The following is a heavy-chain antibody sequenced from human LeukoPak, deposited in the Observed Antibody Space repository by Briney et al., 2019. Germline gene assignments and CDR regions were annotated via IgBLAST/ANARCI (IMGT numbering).Heavy chain of an antibody. J-gene: IGHJ4*02. D-gene: IGHD3-3*01. Sequence: GGSLRLSCAASGFTFRSYLMSWVRQAPGKGLEWVANIKEDGSEKHYGDSVKGRFTISRDNAKNSLYLQMNSLRAEDTAVYYCAKDGAADDFWSGYYVDSWGQGTLVTVSS. CDR1: GFTFRSYL. V-gene: IGHV3-7*01. CDR2: IKEDGSEK. CDR3: AKDGAADDFWSGYYVDS.